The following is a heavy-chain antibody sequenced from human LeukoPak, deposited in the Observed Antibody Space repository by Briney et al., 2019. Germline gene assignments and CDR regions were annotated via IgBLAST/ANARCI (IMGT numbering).Heavy chain of an antibody. CDR3: ARDRRRLRGMNGDGDAFDI. V-gene: IGHV3-53*01. CDR2: FYSDVTI. CDR1: GFSVRSNY. J-gene: IGHJ3*02. Sequence: GGSLRLSCAASGFSVRSNYISWVRQSPGKGLEWVSMFYSDVTIFHADSVKGRFTMSRDNSRNTLDLQMNGLRVEDTAVYFCARDRRRLRGMNGDGDAFDIWGQGTMVTVSS. D-gene: IGHD1-1*01.